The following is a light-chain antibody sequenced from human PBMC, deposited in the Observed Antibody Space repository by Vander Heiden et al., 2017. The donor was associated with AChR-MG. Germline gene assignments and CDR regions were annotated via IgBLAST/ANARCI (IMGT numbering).Light chain of an antibody. CDR1: QSVRSGY. V-gene: IGKV3-20*01. CDR2: GAS. CDR3: QQYGSEPLMYT. J-gene: IGKJ2*01. Sequence: EIVLPQSPGTLSFSPGERATLSCRASQSVRSGYLAWYQQKPGQAPRLLIYGASSRATGIPARFSGSGSGTDFTLTISRLEPEDFAVYYCQQYGSEPLMYTFGQWTKLEIK.